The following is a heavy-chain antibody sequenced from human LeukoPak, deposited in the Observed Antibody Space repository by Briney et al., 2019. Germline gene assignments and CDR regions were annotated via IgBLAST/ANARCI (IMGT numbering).Heavy chain of an antibody. Sequence: EASVKVSCKASGGTFSSYAISWVRQAPGQGLEWMGGIIPIFGTANYAQKFQGRVTITADESTSTAYMELSSLRSEDTAVYYCARYFNYDSSGYYYVGWFDPWGQGTLVTVSP. D-gene: IGHD3-22*01. V-gene: IGHV1-69*13. J-gene: IGHJ5*02. CDR1: GGTFSSYA. CDR2: IIPIFGTA. CDR3: ARYFNYDSSGYYYVGWFDP.